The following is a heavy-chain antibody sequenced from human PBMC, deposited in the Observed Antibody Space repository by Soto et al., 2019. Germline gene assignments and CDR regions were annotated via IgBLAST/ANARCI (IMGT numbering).Heavy chain of an antibody. V-gene: IGHV4-39*01. CDR1: GVSMSSSDDW. D-gene: IGHD1-1*01. J-gene: IGHJ6*03. CDR3: TRRINNFHYMDV. Sequence: PSETLSLTCTVSGVSMSSSDDWWGWIRQPPGKGPEYIGIIRSFGTFYETFYDPSLRGRITMSVDTSKNQFSLNFTSMSAADAAIYYCTRRINNFHYMDVWGRGTTVTVSS. CDR2: IRSFGTFYET.